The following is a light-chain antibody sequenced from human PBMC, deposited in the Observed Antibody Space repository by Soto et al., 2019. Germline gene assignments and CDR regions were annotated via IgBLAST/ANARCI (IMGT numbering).Light chain of an antibody. CDR1: QSVRRY. CDR2: GAS. V-gene: IGKV3-15*01. J-gene: IGKJ4*01. Sequence: EIVLTQSPATLSLSPGERATLSCRAGQSVRRYLAWYQQKPGQAPRLLIFGASTRAAGIPARFSGSGSGTEFTLTISSLQSEDFAVYYCQQYSNWPLTFGGGTKVDI. CDR3: QQYSNWPLT.